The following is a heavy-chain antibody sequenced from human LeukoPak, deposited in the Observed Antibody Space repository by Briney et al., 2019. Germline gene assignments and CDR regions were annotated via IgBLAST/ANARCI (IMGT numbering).Heavy chain of an antibody. V-gene: IGHV1-69*13. D-gene: IGHD2-2*02. Sequence: SVKVSCKASGGTFSSYAISWVRQAPGQGLEWMGGIIPVSGTSNYAQKFQGRVTITADESTRTAYMELSSLRSEDTAVYYCARVTGGRYCSTTSCYMRGWFDPWGQGTLVTVSS. CDR1: GGTFSSYA. CDR3: ARVTGGRYCSTTSCYMRGWFDP. CDR2: IIPVSGTS. J-gene: IGHJ5*02.